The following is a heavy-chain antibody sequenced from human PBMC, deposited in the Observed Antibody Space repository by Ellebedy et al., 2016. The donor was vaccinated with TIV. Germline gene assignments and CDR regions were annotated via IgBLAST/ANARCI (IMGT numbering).Heavy chain of an antibody. V-gene: IGHV3-23*01. CDR1: GFTFSSYA. J-gene: IGHJ4*02. CDR2: ISGSGGST. CDR3: AKRGVAGEVDY. D-gene: IGHD6-19*01. Sequence: GESLKISXAASGFTFSSYAMSWVRQAPGKGLEWVSAISGSGGSTYYADSVKGRFTISRDNSKNTLYLQMNSLRAEDTAVYYCAKRGVAGEVDYWGQGTLVTVSS.